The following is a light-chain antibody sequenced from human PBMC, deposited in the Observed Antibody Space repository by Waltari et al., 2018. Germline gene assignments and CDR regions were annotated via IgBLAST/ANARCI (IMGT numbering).Light chain of an antibody. J-gene: IGLJ1*01. CDR2: AVN. CDR3: CSYAGSYTYV. Sequence: QSALAQPRSVSGSPGQSVTISCTGSSSNAGGLNYVPWSQQYPGQAPKLMLYAVNKRPSGVPHRFSGSKSGDTASLTISGLQAEDEADYYCCSYAGSYTYVFGTGTKVTV. V-gene: IGLV2-11*01. CDR1: SSNAGGLNY.